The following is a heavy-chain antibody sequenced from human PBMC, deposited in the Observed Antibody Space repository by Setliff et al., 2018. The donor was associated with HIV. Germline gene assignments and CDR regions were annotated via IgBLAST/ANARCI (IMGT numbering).Heavy chain of an antibody. CDR2: IIPIFGTA. Sequence: SVKVSCKASGGTFSTYPINWVRQAPGQGLEWMGGIIPIFGTANYAQKFQGRVTITTDESTNTAYMELSSLRSEDTAVYYCARSLGHDYGDNDSPLYNWFDPWGQGTLVTVPQ. J-gene: IGHJ5*02. CDR3: ARSLGHDYGDNDSPLYNWFDP. D-gene: IGHD4-17*01. V-gene: IGHV1-69*05. CDR1: GGTFSTYP.